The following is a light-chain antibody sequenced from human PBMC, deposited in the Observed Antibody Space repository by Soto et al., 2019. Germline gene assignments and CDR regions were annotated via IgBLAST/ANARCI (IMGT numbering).Light chain of an antibody. CDR2: LNSDGSH. V-gene: IGLV4-69*01. CDR3: QTWATDIRWQ. J-gene: IGLJ3*02. Sequence: QLVLTQSPSASASLGASVKLTCTLSSGRNNYAIAWHQQQPGKGPRYLMKLNSDGSHIRGDDIPDRFSGFSSGAERYLTISNLQSEDEADSYWQTWATDIRWQFGGGTKVTVL. CDR1: SGRNNYA.